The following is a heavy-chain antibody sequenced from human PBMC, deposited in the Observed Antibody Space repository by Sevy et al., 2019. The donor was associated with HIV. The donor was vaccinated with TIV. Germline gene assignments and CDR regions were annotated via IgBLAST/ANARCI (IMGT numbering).Heavy chain of an antibody. CDR2: IYSGGST. CDR1: GFTVSSNY. D-gene: IGHD3-22*01. V-gene: IGHV3-53*01. CDR3: ARGYYYDSIGYYPYYFDY. J-gene: IGHJ4*02. Sequence: GGSLRLSCAASGFTVSSNYMSWVRQAPGKGLEWVSVIYSGGSTYYADSVKGRFTISRDNSKNTRYLQMNSLRAEDTAVYYCARGYYYDSIGYYPYYFDYWGQGTLVTVSS.